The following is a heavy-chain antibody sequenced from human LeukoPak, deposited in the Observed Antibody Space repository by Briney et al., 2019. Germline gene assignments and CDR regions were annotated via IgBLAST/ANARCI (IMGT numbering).Heavy chain of an antibody. CDR1: GYTFTGYY. Sequence: SVKVSCKASGYTFTGYYIHWVRQAPGQGLEWMGGIIPIFGTANYAQKFQGRVTITADESTSTAYMELSSLRSEDTAVYYCARENYDSSGYYLYYFDYWGQGTLVTVSS. J-gene: IGHJ4*02. V-gene: IGHV1-69*13. D-gene: IGHD3-22*01. CDR2: IIPIFGTA. CDR3: ARENYDSSGYYLYYFDY.